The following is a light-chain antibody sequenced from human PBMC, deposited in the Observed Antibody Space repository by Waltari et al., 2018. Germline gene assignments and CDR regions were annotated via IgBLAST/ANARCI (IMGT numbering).Light chain of an antibody. J-gene: IGKJ1*01. V-gene: IGKV3-15*01. CDR1: QSVRSN. CDR2: GAS. CDR3: QQYNDWPRT. Sequence: ETVMTQSPATLSVSPGTRVTLSCGASQSVRSNLAWYQQKPGQGPRLVMYGASTRATGIPPRFSGSGTGAEFTLTISSLQSEDSGVYYCQQYNDWPRTFDQGTRVQV.